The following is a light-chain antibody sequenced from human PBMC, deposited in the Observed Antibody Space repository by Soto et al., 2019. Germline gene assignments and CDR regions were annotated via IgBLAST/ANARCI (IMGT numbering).Light chain of an antibody. CDR1: QGISSW. J-gene: IGKJ5*01. CDR3: LQDYKFPIT. Sequence: DIQMTQSPSSVSASVGDRVTITCRASQGISSWLAWYQQKPGKAPKLLIYDASSLESGVPSRFSGSGSGTDFTLTISGLQAEDCAAYYCLQDYKFPITFGQGTRLEIK. CDR2: DAS. V-gene: IGKV1-12*01.